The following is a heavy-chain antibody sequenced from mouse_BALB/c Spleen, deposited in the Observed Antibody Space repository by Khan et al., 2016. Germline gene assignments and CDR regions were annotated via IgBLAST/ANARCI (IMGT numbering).Heavy chain of an antibody. D-gene: IGHD1-3*01. V-gene: IGHV5-17*02. J-gene: IGHJ4*01. CDR1: GFTFSVFG. Sequence: EVELVESGGGLVQPGGSRKLSCAASGFTFSVFGIHWVRQAPEKGLEWVAYISGGSSTIYYADTVKGRFTISRDTPTNTLFLQMTSLRSEDTAVYYCARLAPCAMDYWGQGTSVTVSS. CDR3: ARLAPCAMDY. CDR2: ISGGSSTI.